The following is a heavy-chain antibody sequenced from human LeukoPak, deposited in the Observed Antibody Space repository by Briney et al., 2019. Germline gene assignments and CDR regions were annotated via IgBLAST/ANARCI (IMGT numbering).Heavy chain of an antibody. V-gene: IGHV1-46*01. CDR2: INPSGGST. J-gene: IGHJ4*02. D-gene: IGHD6-13*01. CDR1: GYTFTSYY. CDR3: ARAGYSSSWHH. Sequence: ASVKVSCKASGYTFTSYYMHWVRQAPGQGLEGMGIINPSGGSTSCAQKFQGRVTMTRYMSTSPVYMELSSLRSEDTAVYYCARAGYSSSWHHWGQGTLVTVSS.